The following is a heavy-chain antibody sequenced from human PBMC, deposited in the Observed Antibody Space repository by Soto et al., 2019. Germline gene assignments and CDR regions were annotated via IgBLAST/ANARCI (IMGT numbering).Heavy chain of an antibody. CDR1: GYSFSNNG. D-gene: IGHD4-17*01. CDR3: ARDLGYGDYGTDF. V-gene: IGHV1-18*04. Sequence: VQLVQSGAEVKKPGASVKVSCQASGYSFSNNGISWVRQAPGQGFEWMGWINGDNGNTNYAQKCQGRVTMNTATSTSTAYMELRSLRSDDTAVYYCARDLGYGDYGTDFWGQGTLVTVSS. CDR2: INGDNGNT. J-gene: IGHJ4*02.